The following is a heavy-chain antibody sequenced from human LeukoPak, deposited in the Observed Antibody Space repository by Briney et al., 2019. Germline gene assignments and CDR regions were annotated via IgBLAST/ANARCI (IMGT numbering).Heavy chain of an antibody. CDR2: IIPILGIA. D-gene: IGHD4-17*01. J-gene: IGHJ4*02. Sequence: ASVKVSCKASRGTFSSYAISWVRQAPGQGLEWMGRIIPILGIANYAQKFQGRVTITADKSTSTAYMELSSLRSEDTAVYYCARDPTVTTLVDYWGQGTLVTVSS. CDR1: RGTFSSYA. V-gene: IGHV1-69*04. CDR3: ARDPTVTTLVDY.